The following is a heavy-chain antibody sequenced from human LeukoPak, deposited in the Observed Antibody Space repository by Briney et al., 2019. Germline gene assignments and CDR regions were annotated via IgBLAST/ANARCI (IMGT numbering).Heavy chain of an antibody. CDR2: ISSSSTYI. CDR3: ATGKSGSYLFDY. V-gene: IGHV3-21*01. J-gene: IGHJ4*02. D-gene: IGHD1-26*01. CDR1: GFTFSSYN. Sequence: GGSLRLSCAASGFTFSSYNMNWVRQAPGKGLEWVSSISSSSTYIYYAESMKGRFTISRDNAKNSLYLQMNSLRAEDTAVYYCATGKSGSYLFDYWGQGTLVTVSS.